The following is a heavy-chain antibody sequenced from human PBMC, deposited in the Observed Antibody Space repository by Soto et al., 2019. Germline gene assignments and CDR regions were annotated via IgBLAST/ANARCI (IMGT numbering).Heavy chain of an antibody. CDR2: ISGSGGST. CDR3: AKERNFWSGTAGFDS. J-gene: IGHJ5*01. CDR1: GFTFSMFA. Sequence: GGSLRLSCVGSGFTFSMFAMSWVRQAPGKGLEWISSISGSGGSTYYADSVKGRFTVSRDNSKTTVFLQMNSLRTEDTAVYFCAKERNFWSGTAGFDSWGQGSPVTVSS. D-gene: IGHD3-3*01. V-gene: IGHV3-23*01.